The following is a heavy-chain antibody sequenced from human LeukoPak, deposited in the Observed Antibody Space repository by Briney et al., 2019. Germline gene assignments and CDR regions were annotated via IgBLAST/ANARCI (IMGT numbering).Heavy chain of an antibody. CDR3: ARGPMVRGVIDAFDI. Sequence: SETLSLTCAVSGGSISSGGYSWSWIRQPPGKGLEWSGYIYYSGSTYYNPSHKSRVIISVDTSKIQFSLKLSSVTAADTAVYYCARGPMVRGVIDAFDIWGQGTMVTVSS. CDR2: IYYSGST. D-gene: IGHD3-10*01. V-gene: IGHV4-30-4*07. J-gene: IGHJ3*02. CDR1: GGSISSGGYS.